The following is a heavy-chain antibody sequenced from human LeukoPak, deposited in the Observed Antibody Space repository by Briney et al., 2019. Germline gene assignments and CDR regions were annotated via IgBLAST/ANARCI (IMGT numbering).Heavy chain of an antibody. V-gene: IGHV3-21*01. CDR1: GFTFSSYS. CDR3: AGRGDIVVVPAAPDAFDI. CDR2: ISSSSSYI. Sequence: GGSLRLSCAASGFTFSSYSMNWVRQAPGKGLEWVSSISSSSSYIYYADSVKGRFTISRDNAKNSLYLQMNSLRAEDTAVYYCAGRGDIVVVPAAPDAFDIWSQGTMVTVSS. J-gene: IGHJ3*02. D-gene: IGHD2-2*01.